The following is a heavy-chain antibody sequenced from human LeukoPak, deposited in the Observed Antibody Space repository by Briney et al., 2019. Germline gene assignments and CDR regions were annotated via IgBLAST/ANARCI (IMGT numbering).Heavy chain of an antibody. Sequence: ASVKVSCKASGGTFSSYAISWVRQAPGQGLEWMGQIIPIFGTANYAQKFQGRVTITTDESTRTAYMGLSSLRSEDTAVYYCERDEDYDILTGYLDYWGQGTVVTVPS. CDR1: GGTFSSYA. CDR3: ERDEDYDILTGYLDY. V-gene: IGHV1-69*05. D-gene: IGHD3-9*01. J-gene: IGHJ4*02. CDR2: IIPIFGTA.